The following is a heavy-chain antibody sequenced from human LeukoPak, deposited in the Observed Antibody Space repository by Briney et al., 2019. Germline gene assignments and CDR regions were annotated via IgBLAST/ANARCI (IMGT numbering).Heavy chain of an antibody. CDR3: ASGGYSGYDWDY. V-gene: IGHV3-7*01. CDR1: GFTFSVYW. CDR2: IKPDGSEK. J-gene: IGHJ4*02. Sequence: GGSLRLSCAASGFTFSVYWMSWVRQAPGKGLEWVANIKPDGSEKYYADSVKGRFTISRDNSKNTLYLQMNSLRAEDTAVYYCASGGYSGYDWDYWGQGTLVTVSS. D-gene: IGHD5-12*01.